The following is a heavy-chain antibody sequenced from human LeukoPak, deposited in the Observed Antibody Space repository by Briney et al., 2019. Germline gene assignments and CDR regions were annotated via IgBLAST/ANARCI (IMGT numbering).Heavy chain of an antibody. J-gene: IGHJ3*01. D-gene: IGHD1-1*01. Sequence: ASVKVSCKTSDYTFSNYGITWVRQAPGQGLEWMGWISGHNGNTNYAQRFQGRVTMTTDTSTSTAYMELRSLESDDTAMYYCARASGEGRMAGPTLRGAFDVWGQGTMVTVSS. CDR3: ARASGEGRMAGPTLRGAFDV. CDR2: ISGHNGNT. CDR1: DYTFSNYG. V-gene: IGHV1-18*01.